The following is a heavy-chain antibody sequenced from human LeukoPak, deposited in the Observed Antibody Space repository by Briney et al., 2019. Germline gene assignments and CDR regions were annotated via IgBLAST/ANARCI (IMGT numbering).Heavy chain of an antibody. J-gene: IGHJ6*03. CDR1: RFTFSSYG. CDR3: AKDHYYGSGSYYNDNYMDV. CDR2: IRYDGSNK. Sequence: GGSLRLSCAASRFTFSSYGMHWVRQAPGKGLEWVAFIRYDGSNKYDAGSVKGRFTISRDNSKNTLYLQMNSLRVEDTAVYYCAKDHYYGSGSYYNDNYMDVWGKGTTVTISS. D-gene: IGHD3-10*01. V-gene: IGHV3-30*02.